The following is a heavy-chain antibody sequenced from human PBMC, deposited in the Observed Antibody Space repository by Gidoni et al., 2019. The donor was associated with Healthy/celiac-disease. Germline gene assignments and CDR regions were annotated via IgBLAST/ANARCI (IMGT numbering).Heavy chain of an antibody. Sequence: EVQLVESGGGLVKPGGSLRLSCAASGFTFSSYSMNWVRQAPGKGLEWVSSISSSSSYIYYADSVKGRFTISRDNAKNSLYLQMNSLRAEDTAVYYCARFNYDILTGYVYYYYGMDVWGQGTTVTVSS. CDR2: ISSSSSYI. CDR1: GFTFSSYS. D-gene: IGHD3-9*01. CDR3: ARFNYDILTGYVYYYYGMDV. J-gene: IGHJ6*02. V-gene: IGHV3-21*01.